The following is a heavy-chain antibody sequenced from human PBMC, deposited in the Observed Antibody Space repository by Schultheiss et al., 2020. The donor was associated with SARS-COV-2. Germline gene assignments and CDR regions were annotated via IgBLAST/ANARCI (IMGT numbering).Heavy chain of an antibody. CDR1: GFTFSDYY. Sequence: GGSLRLSCAASGFTFSDYYMSWIRQAPGKGLEWVSYISDSGVTKYYADSVKGRFTISRDNAKKTLSLQMNSLRAEDTAVYYCARDLGTYKYFDHWGQGTLVTVSS. CDR3: ARDLGTYKYFDH. D-gene: IGHD3-10*01. J-gene: IGHJ4*02. CDR2: ISDSGVTK. V-gene: IGHV3-11*01.